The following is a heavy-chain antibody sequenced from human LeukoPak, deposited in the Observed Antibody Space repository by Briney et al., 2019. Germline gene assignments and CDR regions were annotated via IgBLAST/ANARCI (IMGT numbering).Heavy chain of an antibody. D-gene: IGHD1/OR15-1a*01. CDR3: ARDDGYNWTNDAFDI. V-gene: IGHV4-39*07. Sequence: SETLSLTCAVSGASFSSSSYYWGWIRQPPGKGLEWIGSIYYSGSTYYNPSLKSRVTISVDTSKNQFSLKLSSVTAADTAVYYCARDDGYNWTNDAFDICGQGTMVTVSS. CDR2: IYYSGST. CDR1: GASFSSSSYY. J-gene: IGHJ3*02.